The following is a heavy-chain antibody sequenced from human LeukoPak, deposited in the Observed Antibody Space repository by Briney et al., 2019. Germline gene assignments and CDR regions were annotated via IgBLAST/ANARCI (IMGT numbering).Heavy chain of an antibody. Sequence: PSETLSLTCPGPLCSIISHYRSWVRQPPGKGLEWIGFIYYSGTTKYNPSLKSRVTISAVTSKNQFSLKLSSVTAADTAVYYCARVPASAYSHHYHYSRIDVWGPGTTVTVSS. V-gene: IGHV4-59*08. D-gene: IGHD3-3*01. CDR1: LCSIISHY. CDR2: IYYSGTT. CDR3: ARVPASAYSHHYHYSRIDV. J-gene: IGHJ6*02.